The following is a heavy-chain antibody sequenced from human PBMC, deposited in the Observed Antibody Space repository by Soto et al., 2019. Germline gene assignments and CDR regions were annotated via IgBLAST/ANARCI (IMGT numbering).Heavy chain of an antibody. CDR1: GGSISSGGYY. CDR3: AGSPSMVRGVISWFDP. D-gene: IGHD3-10*01. CDR2: IYYSGST. V-gene: IGHV4-31*03. J-gene: IGHJ5*02. Sequence: TLSLTCTVSGGSISSGGYYWSWIRQHPGKGLEWIGYIYYSGSTYYNPSLKSRVTISVDTSKNQFSLKLSSVTAADTAVYYCAGSPSMVRGVISWFDPWGQGTLVTVSS.